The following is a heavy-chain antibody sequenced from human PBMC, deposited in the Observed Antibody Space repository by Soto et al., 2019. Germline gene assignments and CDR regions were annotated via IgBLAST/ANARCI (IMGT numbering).Heavy chain of an antibody. V-gene: IGHV1-69*01. Sequence: QVQLVQSGAEVKKPGSSVKVSCKASGGTFSSYAISWVRQAPGQGLEWMGGIIPILGTANYAQKFQGRVTITADESTSTAYMELSSLRSEDTAVYYCARMDVDTAMVTGYYYYGMDVWGQGTTVTVSS. J-gene: IGHJ6*02. CDR2: IIPILGTA. D-gene: IGHD5-18*01. CDR1: GGTFSSYA. CDR3: ARMDVDTAMVTGYYYYGMDV.